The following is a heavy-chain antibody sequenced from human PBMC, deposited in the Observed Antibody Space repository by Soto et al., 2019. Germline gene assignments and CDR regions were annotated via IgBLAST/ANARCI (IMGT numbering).Heavy chain of an antibody. V-gene: IGHV5-51*01. CDR1: GYSFTSYW. J-gene: IGHJ6*02. D-gene: IGHD3-10*01. CDR2: IYPGDSDT. Sequence: GESLKISYTGSGYSFTSYWIGWVRQMPGKGLEWMGIIYPGDSDTRYSPSFQGQVTISADKSISTAYLQWSSLKASDTAMYYCAGGGVRGVITRTRDYYGMDVWGQGTTVTVSS. CDR3: AGGGVRGVITRTRDYYGMDV.